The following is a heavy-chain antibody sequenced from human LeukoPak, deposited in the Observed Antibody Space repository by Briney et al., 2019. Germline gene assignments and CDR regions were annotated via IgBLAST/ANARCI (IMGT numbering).Heavy chain of an antibody. V-gene: IGHV4-34*01. CDR1: GGSFSNYY. J-gene: IGHJ5*02. Sequence: PSETLSLTCAVYGGSFSNYYWSWIRQPPGKGLEWIGEIHHSGSTNYNPPLKSRVTMSVDTSKNQFSLKLSSVTAADTAVYYCARGKGFYDILTASDWFDPWGQGTLVTVSS. CDR2: IHHSGST. D-gene: IGHD3-9*01. CDR3: ARGKGFYDILTASDWFDP.